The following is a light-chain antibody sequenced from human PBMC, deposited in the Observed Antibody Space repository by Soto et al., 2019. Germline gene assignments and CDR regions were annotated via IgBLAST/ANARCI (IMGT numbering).Light chain of an antibody. V-gene: IGKV1-5*03. J-gene: IGKJ1*01. Sequence: DIQMTQSPSPLSASVGDRVTITCRASQSISSWLAWYQQKPGKAPKLLIYKASSLESGVPSRFSGSGSGTEFTLTISSLQPDDFATYYCQQYNSFSTLGQGTKVDI. CDR1: QSISSW. CDR3: QQYNSFST. CDR2: KAS.